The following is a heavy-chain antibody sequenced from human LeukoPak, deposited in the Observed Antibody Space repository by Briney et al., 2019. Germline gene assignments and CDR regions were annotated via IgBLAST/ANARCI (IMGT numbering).Heavy chain of an antibody. CDR2: IRRTPNHGTT. D-gene: IGHD4-17*01. CDR1: EFTFSNYG. Sequence: GGSLRLSCAASEFTFSNYGMHWVRQAPGKGLEWIAFIRRTPNHGTTEYAASVAGRFTISRDDSKTIAYLHMNGLQSEDTALYYCTRADGDYDHHFFDFWGQGTPVIVSS. J-gene: IGHJ4*02. CDR3: TRADGDYDHHFFDF. V-gene: IGHV3-49*04.